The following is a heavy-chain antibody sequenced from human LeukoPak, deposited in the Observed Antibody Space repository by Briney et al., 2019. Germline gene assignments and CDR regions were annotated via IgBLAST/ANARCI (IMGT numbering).Heavy chain of an antibody. CDR1: GFTFDDYA. CDR2: INGDGSSA. Sequence: GGSLRLSCAASGFTFDDYAMHWVRQAPGKGLVWVSRINGDGSSASYADSVKGRFTISRDNAKNTLYLQMNSLRAEDTAVYYCARAVGSGWPGGFDPWGQGTLVTVSS. CDR3: ARAVGSGWPGGFDP. D-gene: IGHD6-19*01. J-gene: IGHJ5*02. V-gene: IGHV3-74*01.